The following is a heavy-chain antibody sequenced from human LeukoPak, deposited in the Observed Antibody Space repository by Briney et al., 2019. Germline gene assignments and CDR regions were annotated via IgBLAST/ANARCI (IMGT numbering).Heavy chain of an antibody. Sequence: SGTLSLTCTVSGGSISSYYWSWVRQPPGKGLEWIGYIYYSGSTNYNPSLKSRVTISVDTSKNQFSLKLSSVTAADTAVYYCARGGIVAGQEDLDYWGQGTLVTVSS. J-gene: IGHJ4*02. V-gene: IGHV4-59*01. CDR3: ARGGIVAGQEDLDY. CDR1: GGSISSYY. D-gene: IGHD6-19*01. CDR2: IYYSGST.